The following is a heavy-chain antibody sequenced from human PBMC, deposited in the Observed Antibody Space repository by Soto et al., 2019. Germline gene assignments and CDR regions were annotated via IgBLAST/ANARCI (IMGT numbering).Heavy chain of an antibody. Sequence: QVQLVQSGAEVKKPGSSVTVSCKASGDTFSSSAISWVRQAPGQGLEWMGGIIPISNTANYAQKFQGRVTITADECTSTGYMELRSMRSRDTAVYYCAGGDSSGYYEYDIDSWGQGTLVTVSA. CDR1: GDTFSSSA. D-gene: IGHD3-22*01. V-gene: IGHV1-69*01. CDR3: AGGDSSGYYEYDIDS. J-gene: IGHJ4*02. CDR2: IIPISNTA.